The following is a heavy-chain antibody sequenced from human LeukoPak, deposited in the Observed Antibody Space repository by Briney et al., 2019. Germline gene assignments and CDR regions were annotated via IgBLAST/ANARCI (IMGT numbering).Heavy chain of an antibody. CDR2: IYSGGST. CDR1: GFTVSSNY. CDR3: ARETRYYDSSGYHAAFDY. D-gene: IGHD3-22*01. J-gene: IGHJ4*02. V-gene: IGHV3-53*01. Sequence: GGSLRLSCAASGFTVSSNYMSWVRQAPGKGLEWVSAIYSGGSTYYADSVKGRFTISSDNSKNTLYLQMNSLRAEDTAVYYCARETRYYDSSGYHAAFDYWGQGTLVTVSS.